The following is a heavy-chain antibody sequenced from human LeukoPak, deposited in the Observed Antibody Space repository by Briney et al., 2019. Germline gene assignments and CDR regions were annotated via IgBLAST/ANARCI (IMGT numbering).Heavy chain of an antibody. Sequence: PGGSLRLSCEVSGFTFSSYSLNWVRQAPGKGLEWVLHSSGRTSTISYADSVKGRFTVSRDNAKNSLYLQMNSLRDEDTAVYYCARDESYAFDIWGQGTMVTVSS. V-gene: IGHV3-48*02. J-gene: IGHJ3*02. CDR1: GFTFSSYS. CDR3: ARDESYAFDI. CDR2: SSGRTSTI.